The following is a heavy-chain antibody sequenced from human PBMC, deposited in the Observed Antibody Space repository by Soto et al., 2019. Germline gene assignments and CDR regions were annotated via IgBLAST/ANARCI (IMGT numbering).Heavy chain of an antibody. Sequence: EVELVESGGGLVQPGGSLRLACAASGFTFSDHYMDWVRQAPGKGLEWVGRSKNKADSYTTEYAASVKGRFTISRDASKNSLFLQMRSLKAEDTAVYYCTAWGLGNDFGAGWGQGILVTVSS. D-gene: IGHD3-16*01. J-gene: IGHJ4*02. CDR3: TAWGLGNDFGAG. CDR2: SKNKADSYTT. CDR1: GFTFSDHY. V-gene: IGHV3-72*01.